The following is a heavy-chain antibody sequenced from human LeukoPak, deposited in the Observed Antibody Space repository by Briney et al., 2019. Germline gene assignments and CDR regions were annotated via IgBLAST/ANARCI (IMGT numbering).Heavy chain of an antibody. CDR2: INHSGST. V-gene: IGHV4-34*01. CDR1: GGSFSGYY. CDR3: ARRRWNPLRFDY. J-gene: IGHJ4*02. Sequence: SETLSLTCAVYGGSFSGYYWSWIRKPPGKGLEWIGEINHSGSTNYNPSLKSRVTISVDTSKNQFPLKLSSVTAADTAVYYCARRRWNPLRFDYWGQGTLVTVSS. D-gene: IGHD1-1*01.